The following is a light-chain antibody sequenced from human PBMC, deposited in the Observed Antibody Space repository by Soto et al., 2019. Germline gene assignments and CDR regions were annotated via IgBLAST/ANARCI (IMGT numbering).Light chain of an antibody. CDR3: QQYGSSPPIT. Sequence: EIVLTQSPGTLSLSPGERATLSCRASQSVSSSYLAWYQQKPGQAPRLLFYDASSRATGIPDRFSGSGSGTDFTLTISRLEPEDFAVYYCQQYGSSPPITFGQGTRLEIK. CDR1: QSVSSSY. V-gene: IGKV3-20*01. J-gene: IGKJ5*01. CDR2: DAS.